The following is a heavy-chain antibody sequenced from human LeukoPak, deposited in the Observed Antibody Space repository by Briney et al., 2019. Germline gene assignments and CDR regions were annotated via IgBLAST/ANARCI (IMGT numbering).Heavy chain of an antibody. Sequence: GGSLRLSCAASGFSFSSYWMNWVRQAPGKGLEWVADIRSSGSATFYADSVKGRFTISRDNAKNSVYLQMNTLRDEDTAMYYCARAQIAALGTGNFDHWGQGILVTVSS. CDR3: ARAQIAALGTGNFDH. V-gene: IGHV3-48*02. CDR1: GFSFSSYW. CDR2: IRSSGSAT. D-gene: IGHD6-25*01. J-gene: IGHJ4*02.